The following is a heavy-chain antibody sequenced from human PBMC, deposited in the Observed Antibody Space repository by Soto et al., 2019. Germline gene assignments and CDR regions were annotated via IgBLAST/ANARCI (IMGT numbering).Heavy chain of an antibody. D-gene: IGHD3-10*01. V-gene: IGHV1-8*01. CDR1: GYTFTSYD. CDR3: ARVKVSVVRGVIITSGFDP. J-gene: IGHJ5*02. Sequence: QVQLVQSGAEVKKPGASVKVSCKASGYTFTSYDINWVRQATGQGLEWMGWMNPNSGNTGYAQKFQGRVTMTSNTSISTAYMELSSLRSEDMAVYYCARVKVSVVRGVIITSGFDPWGQGTLVTVSS. CDR2: MNPNSGNT.